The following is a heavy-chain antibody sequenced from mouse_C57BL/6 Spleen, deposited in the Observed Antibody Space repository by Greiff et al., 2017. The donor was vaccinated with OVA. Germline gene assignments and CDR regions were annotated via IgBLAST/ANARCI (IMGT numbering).Heavy chain of an antibody. CDR1: GFTFSDYY. CDR3: ARDGTIAY. Sequence: EVQLVESGGGLVQPGGSLKLSCAASGFTFSDYYMYWVRQTPEKRLEWVAYISNGGGSTYYPDTVKGRFTISRDNAKNTLYLQMSRLKSEDTAMYYCARDGTIAYWGQGTLVTVSA. V-gene: IGHV5-12*01. D-gene: IGHD4-1*01. CDR2: ISNGGGST. J-gene: IGHJ3*01.